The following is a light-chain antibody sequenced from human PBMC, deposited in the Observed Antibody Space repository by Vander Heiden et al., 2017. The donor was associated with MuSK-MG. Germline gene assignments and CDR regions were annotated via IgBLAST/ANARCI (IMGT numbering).Light chain of an antibody. J-gene: IGLJ2*01. Sequence: SYVLTQPPSVSVAPRETARITCGGNNLGSKSVHWYQQKPGQAPVLVVHDDSDRPSGIPERFSGSKSGNTATLTISRVEAGDEADYYCHVWDSSSDHSVFGGGTKVTVL. CDR2: DDS. CDR1: NLGSKS. CDR3: HVWDSSSDHSV. V-gene: IGLV3-21*02.